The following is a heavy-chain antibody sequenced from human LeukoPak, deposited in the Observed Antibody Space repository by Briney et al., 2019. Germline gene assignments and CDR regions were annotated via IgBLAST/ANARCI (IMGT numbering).Heavy chain of an antibody. J-gene: IGHJ4*02. CDR1: GFTFSDCY. CDR3: ARDRYGSGSLVDY. D-gene: IGHD3-10*01. CDR2: LNPKTGGT. V-gene: IGHV1-2*02. Sequence: ASVKVSCETSGFTFSDCYMHWVRQAPGQGLEWMGWLNPKTGGTNYAQKFQGRVTMTRDTSITTAYMELSWLTSDDTALYYCARDRYGSGSLVDYWGQGTLVTVSS.